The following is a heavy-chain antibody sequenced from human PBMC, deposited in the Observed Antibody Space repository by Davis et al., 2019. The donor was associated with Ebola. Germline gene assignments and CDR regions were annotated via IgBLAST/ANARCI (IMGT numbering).Heavy chain of an antibody. V-gene: IGHV1-3*01. CDR2: LNAGNGNT. J-gene: IGHJ6*02. Sequence: AASVKVSCKASVYTFTSYAMHWVRQAPGQRLEWMGWLNAGNGNTKYSQKFQGRVTITRDTSARTAYMELSSLRSEDTAVYYCARGSSKAYYYYGMDVWGQGTTVTVSS. CDR1: VYTFTSYA. CDR3: ARGSSKAYYYYGMDV. D-gene: IGHD6-6*01.